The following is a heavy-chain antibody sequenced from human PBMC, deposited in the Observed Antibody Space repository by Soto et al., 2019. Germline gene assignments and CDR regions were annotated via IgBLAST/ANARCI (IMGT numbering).Heavy chain of an antibody. V-gene: IGHV1-46*01. Sequence: ASVKVSCKASGYTYTSYYMHWVRQTTGQGLEWMGIINPSGGSTSYAQKFQGRVTMTRDTSTSTVYMELSSLRSEDTAVYYCARSSFIAAAYSGGYWGQGTPVTVSS. D-gene: IGHD6-13*01. CDR2: INPSGGST. CDR1: GYTYTSYY. CDR3: ARSSFIAAAYSGGY. J-gene: IGHJ4*02.